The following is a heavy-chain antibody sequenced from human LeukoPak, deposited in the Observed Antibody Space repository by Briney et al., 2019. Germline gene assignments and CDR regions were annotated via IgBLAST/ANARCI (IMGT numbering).Heavy chain of an antibody. Sequence: GGSLRLSCAASGFTFSSYWMSWVRQAPGKGLEWVANINQPGSEKYYVDSVKGRFTISRDNAKNSLYLQMNSLRAEDTAVYYYASHSHNNYFEYWGQGTLVTVSS. D-gene: IGHD5-24*01. CDR1: GFTFSSYW. J-gene: IGHJ4*02. V-gene: IGHV3-7*01. CDR3: ASHSHNNYFEY. CDR2: INQPGSEK.